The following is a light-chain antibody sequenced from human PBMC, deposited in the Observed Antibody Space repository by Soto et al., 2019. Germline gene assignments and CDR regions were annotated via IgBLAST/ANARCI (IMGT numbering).Light chain of an antibody. V-gene: IGLV1-36*01. CDR3: AAWDDSLNGHV. CDR2: SDD. Sequence: QSVLTQPPSVSEAPRQRVTISCSGSSSNIGSNAVNWYQQLPGKPPKLLIHSDDLLSSGVSERFSGSKSGTSASLAISGLQSGDEADYYCAAWDDSLNGHVFGTGTKVTVL. J-gene: IGLJ1*01. CDR1: SSNIGSNA.